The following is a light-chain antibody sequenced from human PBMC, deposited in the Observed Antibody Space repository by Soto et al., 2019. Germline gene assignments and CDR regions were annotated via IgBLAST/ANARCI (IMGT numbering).Light chain of an antibody. CDR2: YDS. J-gene: IGLJ1*01. CDR3: QVWDSTSDPYV. Sequence: SYELTQPPSVSVAPGKTARITCGGNNIGSKSVHWYQQKPGQAPVLVIYYDSDRPSGIPERFSGSNSGNTATLTISRVEAGDEADYYCQVWDSTSDPYVFGTG. CDR1: NIGSKS. V-gene: IGLV3-21*04.